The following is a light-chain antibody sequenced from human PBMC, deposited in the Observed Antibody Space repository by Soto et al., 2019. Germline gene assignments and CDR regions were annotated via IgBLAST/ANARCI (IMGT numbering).Light chain of an antibody. V-gene: IGKV4-1*01. Sequence: DIVMTQSPDSLAVSLGERATINCKSSRSVLYSSNNKNYLAWYQQKPGQPPKLLIYWASSRESGVPGRFSGSGSGTDFTLTISRLQAEDVAVYYCQQYYSTPRTFGQGTKVEIK. CDR2: WAS. CDR1: RSVLYSSNNKNY. CDR3: QQYYSTPRT. J-gene: IGKJ1*01.